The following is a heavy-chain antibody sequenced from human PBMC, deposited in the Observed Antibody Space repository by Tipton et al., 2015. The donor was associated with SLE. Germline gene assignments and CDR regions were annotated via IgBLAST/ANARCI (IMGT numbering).Heavy chain of an antibody. CDR3: ATGGAASRPGYFDY. CDR1: GGPLSSYY. J-gene: IGHJ4*02. Sequence: TLSLTCTVSGGPLSSYYWRWLRQPPGEGLGCIGYIHYSGSTNHNPSLPCRVTIVVDTSKNQFSPKLTSMTAADTAVYYCATGGAASRPGYFDYWGPGTLVTASS. D-gene: IGHD1-14*01. CDR2: IHYSGST. V-gene: IGHV4-59*01.